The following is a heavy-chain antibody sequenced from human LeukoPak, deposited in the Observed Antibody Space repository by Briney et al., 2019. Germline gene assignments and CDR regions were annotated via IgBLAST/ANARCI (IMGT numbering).Heavy chain of an antibody. CDR1: GGTFSSYA. J-gene: IGHJ4*02. CDR3: ARGGWRDYVWGSYRDDYFDY. V-gene: IGHV1-69*13. CDR2: IIPIFGTA. D-gene: IGHD3-16*02. Sequence: SVKVSCKASGGTFSSYAISWVRQAPGQGLEWMGGIIPIFGTANYAQKFQGRVTITADESTSTAYMELNSLRSEDTAVYYCARGGWRDYVWGSYRDDYFDYWGQGTLVTVSS.